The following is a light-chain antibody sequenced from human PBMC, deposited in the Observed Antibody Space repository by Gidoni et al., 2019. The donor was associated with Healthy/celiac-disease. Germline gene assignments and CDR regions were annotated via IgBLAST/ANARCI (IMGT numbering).Light chain of an antibody. J-gene: IGLJ1*01. CDR2: EGS. CDR3: CSYAGSSTPYV. Sequence: QSALTQPASVSGSPGQSITISCTGNSSDVGSYNLVSWYQQHPGKAPKRMIYEGSKRPSGVSNRFSGSKSGNTASLTISGLQAEDEADYYCCSYAGSSTPYVFGTGTKVTVL. CDR1: SSDVGSYNL. V-gene: IGLV2-23*01.